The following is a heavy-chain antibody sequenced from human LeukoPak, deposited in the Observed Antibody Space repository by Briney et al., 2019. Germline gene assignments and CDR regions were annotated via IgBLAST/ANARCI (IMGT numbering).Heavy chain of an antibody. Sequence: SETLSLTCTVSGGSISSSSYYWGWIRQPPGKGLEWIGYIFYSGSTNYNPSLKSRVTISVDTSKNQFSLKLTSVTAADTAVYYCARTGYSPWVYGMDVWGQGTTVIVSS. CDR3: ARTGYSPWVYGMDV. CDR1: GGSISSSSYY. J-gene: IGHJ6*02. CDR2: IFYSGST. V-gene: IGHV4-61*05. D-gene: IGHD5-18*01.